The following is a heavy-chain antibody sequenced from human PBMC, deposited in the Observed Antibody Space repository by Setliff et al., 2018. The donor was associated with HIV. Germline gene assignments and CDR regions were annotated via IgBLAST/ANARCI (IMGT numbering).Heavy chain of an antibody. J-gene: IGHJ4*02. CDR2: IYYSGSS. Sequence: PSETLSLTCTVSGDSISSGGYYWSWIRQSPGKGLEWIGYIYYSGSSYYNPSLQSRMTMSVETSMNQFSPRRTSVTAEDTDIYYCARTSQPSSSPFDFWGQGILVTVSS. CDR3: ARTSQPSSSPFDF. V-gene: IGHV4-31*03. CDR1: GDSISSGGYY. D-gene: IGHD6-19*01.